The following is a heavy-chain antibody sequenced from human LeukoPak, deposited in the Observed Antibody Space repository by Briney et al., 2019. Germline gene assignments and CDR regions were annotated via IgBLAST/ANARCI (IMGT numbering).Heavy chain of an antibody. D-gene: IGHD3-22*01. CDR3: VRDAGGVFGY. CDR2: SNWNGGST. CDR1: GFTFYDYG. J-gene: IGHJ4*02. Sequence: GGSLRLSCAASGFTFYDYGMSWVRQAPGKGLEWVSGSNWNGGSTGYADSVKGRFTISRDNAKKSLYLQMNSLRAEDTALYYCVRDAGGVFGYWGQGTLVTVSS. V-gene: IGHV3-20*04.